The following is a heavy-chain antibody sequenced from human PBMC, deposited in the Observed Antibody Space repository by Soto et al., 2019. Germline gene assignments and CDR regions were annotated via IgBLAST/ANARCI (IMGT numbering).Heavy chain of an antibody. V-gene: IGHV1-8*01. CDR1: GYTFTSYD. J-gene: IGHJ6*03. CDR2: MNPNSGNT. CDR3: ARFPLPKYYYFMDV. Sequence: GASVKVSCKASGYTFTSYDINWVRQATGQGLEWMGWMNPNSGNTGYAQKFQGRVTMTRNTSISTAYMELSSLRSEDTAVYYCARFPLPKYYYFMDVWGKGTTVTVSS.